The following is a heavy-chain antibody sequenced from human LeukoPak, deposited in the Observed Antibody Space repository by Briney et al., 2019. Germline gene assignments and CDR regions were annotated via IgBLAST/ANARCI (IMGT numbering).Heavy chain of an antibody. V-gene: IGHV1-2*02. J-gene: IGHJ6*03. CDR3: GRAPHMYYDILTGYSDRYYYYYYMDV. CDR2: INPNSGGT. Sequence: ASVKVSCKASGYTFTGYYMHWVRQAPGQGLEWMGWINPNSGGTNYAQKFQGRVTMTRDTSISTAYMELSRLRSDDTAVYYCGRAPHMYYDILTGYSDRYYYYYYMDVWGKGTTVTISS. D-gene: IGHD3-9*01. CDR1: GYTFTGYY.